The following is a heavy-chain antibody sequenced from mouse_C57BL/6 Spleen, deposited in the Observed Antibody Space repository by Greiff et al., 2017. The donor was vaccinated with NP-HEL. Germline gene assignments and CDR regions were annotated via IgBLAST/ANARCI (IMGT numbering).Heavy chain of an antibody. Sequence: VQLQQPGAELVRPGSSVKLSCKASGYTFTSYWMHWVKQRPIQGLEWIGNIDPSDSETHYNQKFKDKATLTVDKSSSTAYMQLSSLTSEDSAVYYCASKGLGLYWYFDVWGTGTTVTVSS. D-gene: IGHD4-1*01. J-gene: IGHJ1*03. CDR3: ASKGLGLYWYFDV. V-gene: IGHV1-52*01. CDR2: IDPSDSET. CDR1: GYTFTSYW.